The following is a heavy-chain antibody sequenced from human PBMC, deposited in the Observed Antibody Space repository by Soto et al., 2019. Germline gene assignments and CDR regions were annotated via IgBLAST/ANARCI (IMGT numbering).Heavy chain of an antibody. CDR1: GFTFSNAW. CDR3: TTDLYYDFWSGYYTYYGMDV. D-gene: IGHD3-3*01. J-gene: IGHJ6*02. V-gene: IGHV3-15*01. Sequence: PGGSLRLSCAASGFTFSNAWMSWVRQAPGKGLEWVGRIKSKTDGGTTDYAAPVKGRFTISRDDSKNTLYLQMNSLKTEDTAVYYCTTDLYYDFWSGYYTYYGMDVWGQGTTVTVSS. CDR2: IKSKTDGGTT.